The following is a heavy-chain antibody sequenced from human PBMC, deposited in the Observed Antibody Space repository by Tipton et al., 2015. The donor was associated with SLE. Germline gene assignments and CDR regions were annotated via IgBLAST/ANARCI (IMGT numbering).Heavy chain of an antibody. J-gene: IGHJ4*02. V-gene: IGHV4-59*01. CDR3: ARGQLGELDY. CDR1: GGSISSYY. CDR2: IYYSGST. D-gene: IGHD7-27*01. Sequence: TLSLTCTVSGGSISSYYWSWIRQPPGKGLEWIGYIYYSGSTNYNPSLKSRVTISVDTSKNQFSLKLSSVIAADTAVYYCARGQLGELDYWGQGTLVTVSS.